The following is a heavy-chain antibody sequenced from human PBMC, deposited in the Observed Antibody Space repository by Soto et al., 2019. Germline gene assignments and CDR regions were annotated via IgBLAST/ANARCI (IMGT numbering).Heavy chain of an antibody. CDR2: IYWDDDT. CDR1: GFSLSTTEEG. V-gene: IGHV2-5*02. CDR3: AHGSCFGADCYPDPYFDF. Sequence: QITLKESGPTLVKPTQTLTLTCTFSGFSLSTTEEGVGWIRQPPGKAPEWLALIYWDDDTRYSPSLKARLTSIKDTSKNSVVLTVTNVDPLNTATYSCAHGSCFGADCYPDPYFDFWGQGILVTVSS. J-gene: IGHJ4*02. D-gene: IGHD2-21*02.